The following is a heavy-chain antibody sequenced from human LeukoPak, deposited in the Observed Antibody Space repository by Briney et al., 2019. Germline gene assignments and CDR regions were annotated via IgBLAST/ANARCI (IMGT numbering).Heavy chain of an antibody. CDR2: ISRSGRHI. CDR1: GFTFSTYS. Sequence: GGSLRLSCAASGFTFSTYSMNWVRQAPGKGLEWVSSISRSGRHIYCADSMKGRFTISRDNAKNSLYLQMNSLRAEDTAVYYCARTDMGSSSWYGWSYYYYYMDVWGKGTTVTVSS. J-gene: IGHJ6*03. V-gene: IGHV3-21*01. D-gene: IGHD6-13*01. CDR3: ARTDMGSSSWYGWSYYYYYMDV.